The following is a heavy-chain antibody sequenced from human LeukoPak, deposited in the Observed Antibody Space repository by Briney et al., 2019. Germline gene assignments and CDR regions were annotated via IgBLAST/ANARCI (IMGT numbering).Heavy chain of an antibody. V-gene: IGHV4-34*01. CDR1: GGSFSGYH. CDR3: ARDGVLYCSGGSCYPHFDY. D-gene: IGHD2-15*01. Sequence: SETLSLTCAVYGGSFSGYHWSWIRQPPGRGLEWIGEINHSGSTNYNPSLKSRVTISVDTSKNQFSLKLSSVTAADTAVYYCARDGVLYCSGGSCYPHFDYWGQGTLVTASS. CDR2: INHSGST. J-gene: IGHJ4*02.